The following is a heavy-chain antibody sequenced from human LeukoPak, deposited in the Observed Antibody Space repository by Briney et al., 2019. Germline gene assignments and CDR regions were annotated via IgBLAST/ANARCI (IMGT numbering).Heavy chain of an antibody. D-gene: IGHD3-10*01. CDR3: ARDRGDY. CDR1: GFTFSTYS. CDR2: ISSSSSYI. V-gene: IGHV3-21*01. Sequence: GSLRISCAASGFTFSTYSMNWVRQAPGKGLEWVSSISSSSSYIYYAGSVKGRFTISRDNAKNSLYLQMNSLRAEDTAVYYCARDRGDYWGQGTLVTVSS. J-gene: IGHJ4*02.